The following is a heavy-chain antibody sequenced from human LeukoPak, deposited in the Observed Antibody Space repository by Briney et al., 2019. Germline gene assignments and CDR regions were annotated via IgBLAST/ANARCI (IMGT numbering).Heavy chain of an antibody. D-gene: IGHD1-26*01. CDR1: GFTFSSYA. J-gene: IGHJ3*02. V-gene: IGHV3-23*01. Sequence: GGSLRLSCAASGFTFSSYAMSWVRQAPGKGLEWVSAISGSGGSTYYADSVKGRFTISRDNSKNTLYLQMNSLRAEDTAVYYCAKAQTIVGAILDDAFDIWGQGTMVTVSS. CDR2: ISGSGGST. CDR3: AKAQTIVGAILDDAFDI.